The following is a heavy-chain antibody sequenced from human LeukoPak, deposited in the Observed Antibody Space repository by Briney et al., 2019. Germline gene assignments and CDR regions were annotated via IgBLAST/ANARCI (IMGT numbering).Heavy chain of an antibody. Sequence: ASVKVSCKASGYTFTSYGISWVRQAPGQGLEWMGWISAYNGNTNYAQKLQGRVTMTTDTSTSTAYMELRSLRSDDTAVYYCAIVTAKAAYDIPFDIWGQGTMVTVSS. CDR2: ISAYNGNT. D-gene: IGHD3-9*01. CDR3: AIVTAKAAYDIPFDI. CDR1: GYTFTSYG. J-gene: IGHJ3*02. V-gene: IGHV1-18*01.